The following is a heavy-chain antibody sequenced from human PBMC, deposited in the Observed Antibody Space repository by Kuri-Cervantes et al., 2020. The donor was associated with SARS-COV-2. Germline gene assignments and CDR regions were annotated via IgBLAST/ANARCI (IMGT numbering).Heavy chain of an antibody. CDR1: GGSFSGYY. J-gene: IGHJ6*03. Sequence: GSLRLSCAVYGGSFSGYYWSWIRQPPGKGLEWIGEINHSGSTNYNPSLKSRVTISVDTSKNQFSLKLSSVTAADTAVYYCAGSRKYYDILTGYYIPVYYYYMDVWGKGTTVTVSS. V-gene: IGHV4-34*01. CDR2: INHSGST. CDR3: AGSRKYYDILTGYYIPVYYYYMDV. D-gene: IGHD3-9*01.